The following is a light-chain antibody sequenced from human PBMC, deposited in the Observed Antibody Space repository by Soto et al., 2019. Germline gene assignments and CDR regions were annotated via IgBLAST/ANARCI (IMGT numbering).Light chain of an antibody. CDR2: GAS. CDR3: QQYGSSPQT. Sequence: EIVLTQSPGTLSLSPGERATLSCRASQSVSSSYLAWYQQKPGQAPRLLIYGASSRATGIPDRFSGSGSGTDFTLTISRLEPEAFAVYYCQQYGSSPQTFGQVTKLEIK. V-gene: IGKV3-20*01. CDR1: QSVSSSY. J-gene: IGKJ2*01.